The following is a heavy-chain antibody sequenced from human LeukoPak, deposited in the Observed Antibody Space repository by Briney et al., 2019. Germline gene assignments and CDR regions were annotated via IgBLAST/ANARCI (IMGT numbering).Heavy chain of an antibody. CDR1: EYTFTGYY. Sequence: ASVKVSCKASEYTFTGYYVHWVRQAPGQGLEWMGWINPNSGGTNYAQKFQGRVTMTRDTSISTAYMELSRLRSDDTAVYYCARELLWFGELIDYWGQGTLVTVSS. CDR3: ARELLWFGELIDY. V-gene: IGHV1-2*02. D-gene: IGHD3-10*01. J-gene: IGHJ4*02. CDR2: INPNSGGT.